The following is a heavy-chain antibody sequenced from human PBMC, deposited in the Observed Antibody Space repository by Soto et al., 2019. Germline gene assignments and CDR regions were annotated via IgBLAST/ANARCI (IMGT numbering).Heavy chain of an antibody. CDR1: GGSFSGYY. V-gene: IGHV4-34*01. J-gene: IGHJ3*02. Sequence: SDTLSLTCAVYGGSFSGYYWSWIRQPPGKGLEWIGEINHSGSTNYNPSLKSRFTISIDTSKNQFSLKLSSVTAADTAVYYCARDSGGGGAFDIWGQGTMVTVSS. D-gene: IGHD2-15*01. CDR2: INHSGST. CDR3: ARDSGGGGAFDI.